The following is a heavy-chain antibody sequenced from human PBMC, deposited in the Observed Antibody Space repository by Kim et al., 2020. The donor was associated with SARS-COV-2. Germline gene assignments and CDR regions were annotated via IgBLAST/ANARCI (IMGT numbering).Heavy chain of an antibody. CDR1: GFTFSSYS. CDR3: ARVDAGGNFDP. CDR2: ISSSSSYI. J-gene: IGHJ5*02. D-gene: IGHD1-1*01. V-gene: IGHV3-21*01. Sequence: GGSLRLSCAASGFTFSSYSMNWVRQAPGKGLEWVSSISSSSSYIYYADSVKGRFTISRDNAKNSLYLQMNSLRAEDTAVYYCARVDAGGNFDPWGQGTLVTVSS.